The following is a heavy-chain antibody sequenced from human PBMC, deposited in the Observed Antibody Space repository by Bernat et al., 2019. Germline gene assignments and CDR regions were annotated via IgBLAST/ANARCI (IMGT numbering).Heavy chain of an antibody. J-gene: IGHJ6*02. CDR1: GFTFSSYA. D-gene: IGHD6-13*01. CDR2: ISYDGSNK. CDR3: AREAPYSSSWYKDYYYGMDV. Sequence: QVQLVESGGGVVQPGRSLRLSCAASGFTFSSYAMHWVRQAPGKGLEWVAFISYDGSNKYYADSVKGRFPISRDNSKNTLYLQMNSLRAEDTAVYYCAREAPYSSSWYKDYYYGMDVWGQGTTVTVSS. V-gene: IGHV3-30-3*01.